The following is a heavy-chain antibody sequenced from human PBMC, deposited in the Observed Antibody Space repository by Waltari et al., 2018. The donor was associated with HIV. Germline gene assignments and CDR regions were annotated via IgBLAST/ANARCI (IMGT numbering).Heavy chain of an antibody. CDR3: ARERAAAYES. CDR1: GFIVSSTY. Sequence: EVKLVESGGGLIQPGGCLRLSCAASGFIVSSTYMSWVRQAPGKCLEWVSVIYSGGITHYADSGKGRFTISRDNSNNMLFLQMNSLRVEDTAMYYCARERAAAYESWGQGTLVTVSS. D-gene: IGHD6-13*01. J-gene: IGHJ5*02. CDR2: IYSGGIT. V-gene: IGHV3-53*01.